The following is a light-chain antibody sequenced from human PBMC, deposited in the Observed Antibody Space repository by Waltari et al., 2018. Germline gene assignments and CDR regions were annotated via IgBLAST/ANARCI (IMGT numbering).Light chain of an antibody. CDR2: GAS. CDR3: QQYHNWPRT. V-gene: IGKV3D-15*01. Sequence: EIVMMQAPATLSVSPGERATLSCRASQRVSSNLGWYQQKPGQAPRLLTYGASTRATRLPDRFSGSGSGTEFTLTISSLQSEDFAVYYCQQYHNWPRTFGQGTKLEIQ. CDR1: QRVSSN. J-gene: IGKJ2*01.